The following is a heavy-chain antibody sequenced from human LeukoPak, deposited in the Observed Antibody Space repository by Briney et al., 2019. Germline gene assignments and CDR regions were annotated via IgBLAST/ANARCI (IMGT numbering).Heavy chain of an antibody. J-gene: IGHJ6*02. CDR1: GYTFTGYY. V-gene: IGHV1-2*02. CDR3: AKEAYYDFWSGFNYYYGMDV. Sequence: GASVKVSCKASGYTFTGYYMHWVRQAPGQGLEWMGWINPNSGGTNYAQKFQGRVTMTRDTSISTAYMELSRLRSDDTAVYYCAKEAYYDFWSGFNYYYGMDVWGQGTAVTVSS. CDR2: INPNSGGT. D-gene: IGHD3-3*01.